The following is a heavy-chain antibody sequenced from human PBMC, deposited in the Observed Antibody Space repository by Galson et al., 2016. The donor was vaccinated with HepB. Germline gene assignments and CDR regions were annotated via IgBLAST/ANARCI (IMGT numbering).Heavy chain of an antibody. D-gene: IGHD6-19*01. CDR3: ARHIAVADTRGFDY. V-gene: IGHV4-4*02. J-gene: IGHJ4*02. Sequence: SETLSLTCAVSGASVSSNWWSWVRQPPEKGLDWIGETYHTGSTNFNPSLMSRVTTSLDKSKNQLSLMLTSVTAADTAVYYCARHIAVADTRGFDYWGQGALVTVSS. CDR2: TYHTGST. CDR1: GASVSSNW.